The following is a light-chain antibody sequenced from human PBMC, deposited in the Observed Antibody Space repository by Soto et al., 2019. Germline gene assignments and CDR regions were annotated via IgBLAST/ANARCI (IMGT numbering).Light chain of an antibody. J-gene: IGLJ1*01. CDR1: SGDVGRYNY. CDR2: DVA. CDR3: CSFAGELYV. V-gene: IGLV2-11*01. Sequence: QSALTQPRSVSGSPGQSVTISCTGTSGDVGRYNYVSWYQQLPGKAPKLLLYDVAKRPSGVPDRFSGSKSGSAASLIISGTQADDEADYFCCSFAGELYVCGTGTKVTVL.